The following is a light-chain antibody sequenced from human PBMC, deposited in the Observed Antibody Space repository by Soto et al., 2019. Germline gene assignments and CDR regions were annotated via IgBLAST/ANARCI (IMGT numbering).Light chain of an antibody. Sequence: GDRATLSCRASQIVKSSYLAWYQQKPGQAPRLLIYGASTRATGIPDRFSGSGSGTDFTLTITRLEAEDFTLYYCPVSGCLPCNFAEGTNPDIK. CDR1: QIVKSSY. CDR2: GAS. J-gene: IGKJ1*01. CDR3: PVSGCLPCN. V-gene: IGKV3-20*01.